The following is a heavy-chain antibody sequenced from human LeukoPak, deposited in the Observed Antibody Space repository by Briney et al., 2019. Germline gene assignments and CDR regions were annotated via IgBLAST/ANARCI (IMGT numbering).Heavy chain of an antibody. J-gene: IGHJ4*02. Sequence: GGSLRLSCEASGFNFHNFAMHWVRQAPGKGLEWVAVISNDERNKYYTDSVKGRFTISRDNSKSTVYLQMNSLRPEDTAVYYCARPSPPGDGYNPCDYWGPGALVTVSS. CDR3: ARPSPPGDGYNPCDY. CDR1: GFNFHNFA. V-gene: IGHV3-30*04. D-gene: IGHD5-24*01. CDR2: ISNDERNK.